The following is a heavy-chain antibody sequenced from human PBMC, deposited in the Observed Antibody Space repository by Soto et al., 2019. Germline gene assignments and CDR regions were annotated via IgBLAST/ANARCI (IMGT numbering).Heavy chain of an antibody. CDR2: ISAYNGNT. D-gene: IGHD2-2*02. V-gene: IGHV1-18*01. CDR3: ALVVPAALRLHQYDY. CDR1: GYTFTSYG. Sequence: QVQLVQSGAEVKKPGASVKVSCKASGYTFTSYGISWVRQAPGQGLEWMGWISAYNGNTNYAQKLQGRVTMTTDTSTSTAYMELRSLRSDDTAVYYWALVVPAALRLHQYDYWGQGTLVTVSS. J-gene: IGHJ4*02.